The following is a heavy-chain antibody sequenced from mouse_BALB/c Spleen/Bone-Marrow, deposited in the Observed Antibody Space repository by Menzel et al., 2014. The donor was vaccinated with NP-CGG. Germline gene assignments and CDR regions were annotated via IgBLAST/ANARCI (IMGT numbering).Heavy chain of an antibody. V-gene: IGHV14-3*02. J-gene: IGHJ4*01. D-gene: IGHD2-1*01. CDR3: ARVYPNAMDY. Sequence: EVNVVESGAELVKPGASVTLSCTASGFNIKDTYMHWVKQRPEQGLEWIGRIDPANGNTKYDPKFQGKATITADTSSNTAYLQLSSLTSEDTAVYYCARVYPNAMDYWGQGTSGTVSS. CDR2: IDPANGNT. CDR1: GFNIKDTY.